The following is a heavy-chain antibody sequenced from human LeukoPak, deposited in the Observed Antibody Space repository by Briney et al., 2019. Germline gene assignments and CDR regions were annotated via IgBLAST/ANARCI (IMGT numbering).Heavy chain of an antibody. V-gene: IGHV1-24*01. CDR2: FDPEDGET. CDR1: GYTFTGYY. CDR3: ATSNTAMVGPLGD. D-gene: IGHD5-18*01. J-gene: IGHJ4*02. Sequence: ASVKVSCKASGYTFTGYYMHWVRQAPGQGLEWMGGFDPEDGETICAQKFQGRVTMTEDTSTDTAYTELSSLRSEDTAVYYCATSNTAMVGPLGDWGQGTLVTVSS.